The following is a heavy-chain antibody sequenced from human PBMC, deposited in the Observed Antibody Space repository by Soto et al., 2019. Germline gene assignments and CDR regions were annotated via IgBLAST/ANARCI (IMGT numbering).Heavy chain of an antibody. V-gene: IGHV1-46*03. D-gene: IGHD3-3*01. Sequence: ASVKVSCKASGYTFTSYYMHWVRQAPGQGLEWMGIINPSGGSTSYAQKFQGRVTMTRDTSTSTVYMELSSLRSEDTAVYYCARDLDYDFWRGYDDYYYYMDVWGKGTTVTVSS. CDR3: ARDLDYDFWRGYDDYYYYMDV. CDR2: INPSGGST. J-gene: IGHJ6*03. CDR1: GYTFTSYY.